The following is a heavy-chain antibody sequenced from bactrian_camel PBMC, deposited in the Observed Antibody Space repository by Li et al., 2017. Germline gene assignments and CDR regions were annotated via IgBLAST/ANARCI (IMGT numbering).Heavy chain of an antibody. CDR3: AAVLTLASAPLRAEECTY. J-gene: IGHJ4*01. D-gene: IGHD1*01. CDR1: RLITETKT. Sequence: HVQLVESGGGSVQPGGSLRLSCAHSRLITETKTMAWFRQVPGKEREGVAAIYSGAGSTYYTDSVKGRFTISQDTAKNTVYLQMNNLKPEDTAMYYCAAVLTLASAPLRAEECTYWGQGTQVTVS. V-gene: IGHV3S54*01. CDR2: IYSGAGST.